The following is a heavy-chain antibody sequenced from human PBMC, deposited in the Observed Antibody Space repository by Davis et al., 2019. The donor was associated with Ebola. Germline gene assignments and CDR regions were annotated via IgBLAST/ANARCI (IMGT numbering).Heavy chain of an antibody. D-gene: IGHD4-17*01. J-gene: IGHJ6*02. Sequence: GESLKISCAASGFTFSGSAMHWVRQASGKGLEWVGRIRSKANSYATAYAASVKGRFTISRDDSKNTAYLQMNSLKTEDTAVYYCTTTVTRGNDYYDMDVWGQGTTVTVSS. V-gene: IGHV3-73*01. CDR1: GFTFSGSA. CDR3: TTTVTRGNDYYDMDV. CDR2: IRSKANSYAT.